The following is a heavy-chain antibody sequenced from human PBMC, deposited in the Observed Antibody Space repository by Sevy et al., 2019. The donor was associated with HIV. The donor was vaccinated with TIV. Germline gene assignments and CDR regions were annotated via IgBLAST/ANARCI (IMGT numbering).Heavy chain of an antibody. D-gene: IGHD1-26*01. CDR1: GFTFNNFN. CDR3: ARGPPDGSYDYFDS. J-gene: IGHJ4*02. CDR2: ISGSSNYI. Sequence: GGSLRLSGAASGFTFNNFNMNWVRQAPGKGLQWVSSISGSSNYIYYAESLKGRFIISRDNVKDTEFLQMNSLRADDTAVYYCARGPPDGSYDYFDSWGQGTLVTVSS. V-gene: IGHV3-21*06.